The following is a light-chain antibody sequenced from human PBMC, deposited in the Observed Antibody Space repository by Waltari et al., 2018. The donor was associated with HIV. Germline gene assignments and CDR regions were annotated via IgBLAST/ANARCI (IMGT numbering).Light chain of an antibody. Sequence: QPVLTQPPSASATPAPRVTSSCSESSSNSGSNNVHWYQQLPGPAPKVLIYSNSQRPSGVPDRFSGSKSGTSASLAISGLQSEDEAAYYCATWDDSLNGVVFGGGTTLTGL. CDR1: SSNSGSNN. CDR3: ATWDDSLNGVV. CDR2: SNS. V-gene: IGLV1-44*01. J-gene: IGLJ2*01.